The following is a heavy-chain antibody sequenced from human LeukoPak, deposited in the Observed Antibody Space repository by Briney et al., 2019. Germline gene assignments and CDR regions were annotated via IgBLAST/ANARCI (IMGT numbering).Heavy chain of an antibody. D-gene: IGHD6-6*01. V-gene: IGHV3-74*01. CDR1: GFTFSSYW. J-gene: IGHJ4*02. Sequence: GGSLRLSCAASGFTFSSYWMHWVRQAPGKGLVWVSRINTDGSSTSYADSVKGRFTISRDNSKNTLYLQMNSLRAEDTAVYYCAKAPLGVAARPLYYFDYWGQGTLVTVSS. CDR3: AKAPLGVAARPLYYFDY. CDR2: INTDGSST.